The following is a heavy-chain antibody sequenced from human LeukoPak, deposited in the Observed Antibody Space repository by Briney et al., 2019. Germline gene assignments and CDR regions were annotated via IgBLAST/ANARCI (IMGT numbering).Heavy chain of an antibody. J-gene: IGHJ4*02. V-gene: IGHV3-21*01. CDR2: ISSSSSYI. D-gene: IGHD6-25*01. CDR3: ARAAEGTYFDY. Sequence: PGRSLRLSCAASGFTFSSYSMNWVRQAPGKGLEWVSSISSSSSYIYYADSVEGRFTISRDNAKNSLYLQMNSLRAEDTAVYYCARAAEGTYFDYWGQGTLVTVSS. CDR1: GFTFSSYS.